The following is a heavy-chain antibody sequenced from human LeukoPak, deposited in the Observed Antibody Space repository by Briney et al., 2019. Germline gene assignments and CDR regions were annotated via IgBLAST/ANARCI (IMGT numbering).Heavy chain of an antibody. CDR1: GFTFSDYY. CDR3: ARTAYYYDGSGYDDAFDI. J-gene: IGHJ3*02. Sequence: GGSLRLSCAASGFTFSDYYMSWIRRAPGKGLEWVSHISRSGSTRYYADSLKGRFTISRDNAKNSLYLQMNSLRAEDTAVYYCARTAYYYDGSGYDDAFDIWGQGTMVTVSS. D-gene: IGHD3-22*01. CDR2: ISRSGSTR. V-gene: IGHV3-11*01.